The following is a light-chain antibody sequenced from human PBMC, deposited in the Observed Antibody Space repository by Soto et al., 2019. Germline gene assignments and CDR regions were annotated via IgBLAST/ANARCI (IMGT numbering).Light chain of an antibody. CDR2: GAS. CDR3: QQYGSSPPYT. J-gene: IGKJ2*01. Sequence: DVQMTQSPSSLYASVGDRVTITCRASRGVGNSLAWYQQKPGKVPTLLIYGASTLESGVPSRFSGSGSGTFFTLTISRLEPEDFAVYYCQQYGSSPPYTFGQGTKLEIK. CDR1: RGVGNS. V-gene: IGKV1-27*01.